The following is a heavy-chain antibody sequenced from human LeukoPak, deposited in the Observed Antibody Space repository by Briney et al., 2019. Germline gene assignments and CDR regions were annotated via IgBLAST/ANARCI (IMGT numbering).Heavy chain of an antibody. D-gene: IGHD3-10*01. CDR2: INHSGST. CDR1: GGSFSGYY. V-gene: IGHV4-34*01. Sequence: SETLSLTCAVYGGSFSGYYWSWIRQPPGKGLEWIGEINHSGSTNYNPSLKSRVTISVDTSKNQFSLKLSSVTAADTAVYYCARGLTGSRRYFDSWGQETLVTVSS. J-gene: IGHJ4*02. CDR3: ARGLTGSRRYFDS.